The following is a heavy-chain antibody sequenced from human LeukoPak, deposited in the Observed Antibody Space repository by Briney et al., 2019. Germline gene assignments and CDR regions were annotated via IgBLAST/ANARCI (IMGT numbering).Heavy chain of an antibody. Sequence: GESLKISCKGSGYSFTSYWIGWVRQMPGKGLEWMGIIYPGDSDTRYSPSFQGQVTISADKSISTAYLQWSSLKASDTAMYDCARGVYYDILTGPAGNFDYWGQGTLVTVPS. CDR2: IYPGDSDT. J-gene: IGHJ4*02. CDR3: ARGVYYDILTGPAGNFDY. V-gene: IGHV5-51*01. D-gene: IGHD3-9*01. CDR1: GYSFTSYW.